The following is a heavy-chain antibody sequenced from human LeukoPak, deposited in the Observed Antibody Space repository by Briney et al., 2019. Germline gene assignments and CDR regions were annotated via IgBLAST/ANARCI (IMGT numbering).Heavy chain of an antibody. CDR3: ARDSPYSSNSLGSDY. Sequence: SSVKVSCKASGYIFTSYGISWVRQAPGQGLEWMGWISAYNANTNYAQKLQGRVTMTTDTSTTTAYMELRSLRSDDTAIYYCARDSPYSSNSLGSDYWGQGTLVTVSS. V-gene: IGHV1-18*01. J-gene: IGHJ4*02. CDR1: GYIFTSYG. D-gene: IGHD6-13*01. CDR2: ISAYNANT.